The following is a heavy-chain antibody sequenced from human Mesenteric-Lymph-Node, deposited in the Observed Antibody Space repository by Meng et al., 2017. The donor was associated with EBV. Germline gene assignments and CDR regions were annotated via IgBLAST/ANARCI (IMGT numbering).Heavy chain of an antibody. CDR2: IIPIFGTA. J-gene: IGHJ4*02. Sequence: QVQLVHAGAEVKKPGASVKVSCKASGGTFSSYAISWVRQAPGQGLEWMGGIIPIFGTANYAQKFQGRVTITADKSTSTAYMELSSLRSEDTAVYYCARPDDSSGYYLDWGQGTLVTVSS. CDR3: ARPDDSSGYYLD. V-gene: IGHV1-69*06. CDR1: GGTFSSYA. D-gene: IGHD3-22*01.